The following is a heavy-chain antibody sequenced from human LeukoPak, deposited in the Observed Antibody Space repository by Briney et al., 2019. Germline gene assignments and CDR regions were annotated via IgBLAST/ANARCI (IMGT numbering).Heavy chain of an antibody. D-gene: IGHD3-3*01. V-gene: IGHV4-34*01. CDR3: ARIGVTIFGVVSLPTVGMDV. Sequence: SETLSLTCAVYGGSFSGYYWSWIRQPPGKGLEWIGEINHSGSTNYNPSLKSRVTISVDTPKNQFSLKLSSVTAADTAVYYCARIGVTIFGVVSLPTVGMDVWGQGTTVTVSS. CDR2: INHSGST. CDR1: GGSFSGYY. J-gene: IGHJ6*02.